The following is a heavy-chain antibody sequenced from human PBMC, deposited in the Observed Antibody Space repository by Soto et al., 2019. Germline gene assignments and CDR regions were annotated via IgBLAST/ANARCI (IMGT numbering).Heavy chain of an antibody. CDR3: ARDEGYSSSWRTVDY. V-gene: IGHV1-18*01. J-gene: IGHJ4*02. Sequence: QVQLVQSGAEVKKPGASVKVSCKASGYTFTSYGISWVRQAPGQGLEWMGWISAYNGNTNYAQKLQGRVTMTTDTSTSTAYRELRSLRSDDTAVYYCARDEGYSSSWRTVDYWGQGTLVTVSS. CDR2: ISAYNGNT. D-gene: IGHD6-13*01. CDR1: GYTFTSYG.